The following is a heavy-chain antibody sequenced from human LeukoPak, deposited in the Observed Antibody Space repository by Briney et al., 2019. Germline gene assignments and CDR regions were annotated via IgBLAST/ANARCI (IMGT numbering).Heavy chain of an antibody. V-gene: IGHV3-20*04. CDR3: ARDRFAYSSSRYNWFDP. D-gene: IGHD6-13*01. CDR1: GFTFSTYW. Sequence: PGGSLRLSCAASGFTFSTYWMTWVRQAPGKGLEWVSGINWNGGSTGYADSVKGRFTISRDNAKNSLYLQMNSLRAEDTALYYCARDRFAYSSSRYNWFDPWGQGTLVTVSS. CDR2: INWNGGST. J-gene: IGHJ5*02.